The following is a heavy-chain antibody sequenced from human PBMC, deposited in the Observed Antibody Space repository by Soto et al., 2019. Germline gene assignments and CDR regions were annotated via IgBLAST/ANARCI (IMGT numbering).Heavy chain of an antibody. D-gene: IGHD3-9*01. CDR3: AKDVHYDIATGIEYFHR. Sequence: EVQLLESGGGLVQPGGSLKLSCAASEFTFSSYAMSWVRQAPGKGLEWVSGISGTGRVTKYAESVKGRFTISRDNPKSTLFLQMNSLRPEDTDVYYCAKDVHYDIATGIEYFHRWGQGTLVTVSS. CDR1: EFTFSSYA. CDR2: ISGTGRVT. J-gene: IGHJ1*01. V-gene: IGHV3-23*01.